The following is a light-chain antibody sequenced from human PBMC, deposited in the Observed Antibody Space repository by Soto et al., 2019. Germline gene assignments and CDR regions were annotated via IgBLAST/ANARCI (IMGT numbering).Light chain of an antibody. Sequence: EIVMTQSPATLSVSPGERATLSCRASQSVSSNLAWYQQKPGQAPRLLIYGASSRATGIPDRFSCSGSGTDFTLTISRLDPEDSAVYYCQQYGSSPWTFGQGTKVDIK. CDR1: QSVSSN. J-gene: IGKJ1*01. CDR3: QQYGSSPWT. CDR2: GAS. V-gene: IGKV3-20*01.